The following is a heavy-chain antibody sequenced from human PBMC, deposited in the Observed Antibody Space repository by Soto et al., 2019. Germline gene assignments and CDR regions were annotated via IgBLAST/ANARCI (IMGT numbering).Heavy chain of an antibody. CDR3: AHRRSSSSTYYFEY. CDR1: GFSLSTSGVG. V-gene: IGHV2-5*02. J-gene: IGHJ4*02. D-gene: IGHD6-13*01. Sequence: GSGPTLVNPTQTLTLTRTFSGFSLSTSGVGVGWIRQPPGKALEWVTLIYWDDDKRYSPALKSRLNNTKATSKNQVVLTMTNVDPVDKATYFCAHRRSSSSTYYFEYLGQGTLVNVSS. CDR2: IYWDDDK.